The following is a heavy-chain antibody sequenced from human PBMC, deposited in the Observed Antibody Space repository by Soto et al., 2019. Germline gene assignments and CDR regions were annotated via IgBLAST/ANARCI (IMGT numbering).Heavy chain of an antibody. CDR2: MYFRGST. V-gene: IGHV4-59*01. CDR1: GGSISSYY. Sequence: SETLSLTCTVSGGSISSYYWSWIRQPPGKGLEWIGYMYFRGSTNYNPSLKSRVTISVDTSKNQFSLKLSSVTAADTAIYYCARALGYCTSISCSNPWDYPYYGMDVWGQGTTVTVSS. D-gene: IGHD2-2*01. CDR3: ARALGYCTSISCSNPWDYPYYGMDV. J-gene: IGHJ6*02.